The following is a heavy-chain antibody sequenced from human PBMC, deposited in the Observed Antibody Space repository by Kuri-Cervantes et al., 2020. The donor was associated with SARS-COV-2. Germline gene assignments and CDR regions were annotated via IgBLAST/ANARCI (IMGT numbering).Heavy chain of an antibody. J-gene: IGHJ3*02. CDR3: ARDQNLRVTAMFHDAFDI. CDR1: GGSVSSGSYY. D-gene: IGHD5-18*01. CDR2: IYYSGST. Sequence: SETLSLTCTVSGGSVSSGSYYWSWIRQPPGKGLEWIGYIYYSGSTNYNPSLKSRVTISVDTSKNQFSLKLSSVTAADTAVYYCARDQNLRVTAMFHDAFDIWGQGTMVTVSS. V-gene: IGHV4-61*01.